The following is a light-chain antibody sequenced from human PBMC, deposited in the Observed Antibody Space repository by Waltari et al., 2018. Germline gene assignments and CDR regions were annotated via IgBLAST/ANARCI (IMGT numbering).Light chain of an antibody. J-gene: IGKJ1*01. V-gene: IGKV3-15*01. CDR1: QSVRSA. Sequence: EIVMTQSPATLSVSPGDRATLSCRASQSVRSALAWYQQKPGQAPRVLIYGASTRATGIPARFSGSGSGTEFTLTISSMQSEDFAVYYCQQYNNWPWTLGQGTKVEIK. CDR3: QQYNNWPWT. CDR2: GAS.